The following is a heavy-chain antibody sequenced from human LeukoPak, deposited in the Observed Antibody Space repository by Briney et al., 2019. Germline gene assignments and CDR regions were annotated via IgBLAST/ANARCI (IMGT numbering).Heavy chain of an antibody. CDR1: GITFRTYA. CDR3: AKTGDYFDSSDYYRPDAFDL. D-gene: IGHD3-22*01. CDR2: ISGSGGRT. V-gene: IGHV3-23*01. J-gene: IGHJ3*01. Sequence: SGGSLRLSCAASGITFRTYAMTWVRQAPGRGLEWVSGISGSGGRTYYADSVKGRFTISRDNSKNTLYLQMNSLRAEDTALYYCAKTGDYFDSSDYYRPDAFDLWGQGTMVTVSS.